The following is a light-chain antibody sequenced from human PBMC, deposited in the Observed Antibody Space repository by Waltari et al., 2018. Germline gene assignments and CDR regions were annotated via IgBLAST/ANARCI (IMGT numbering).Light chain of an antibody. J-gene: IGLJ3*02. CDR1: SGHSNFV. CDR2: LYSNGSH. V-gene: IGLV4-69*01. Sequence: QLVVTQPPSASASLGASVKLTCALSSGHSNFVIACHQQQSGQGPRFLMKLYSNGSHTKGDGIPHRFSGSSSGAERFLIISSLQSADEADYYCQTWGNGIRVFGGGTKLTVL. CDR3: QTWGNGIRV.